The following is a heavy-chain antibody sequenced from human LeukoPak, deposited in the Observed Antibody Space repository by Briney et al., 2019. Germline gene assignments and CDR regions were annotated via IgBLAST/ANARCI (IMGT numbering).Heavy chain of an antibody. CDR3: ARGLIVGATKGPTRPSYYIDY. D-gene: IGHD1-26*01. V-gene: IGHV4-34*01. CDR1: GGSFSGYY. J-gene: IGHJ4*02. Sequence: SETLSLTCAVYGGSFSGYYWSWIRQPPGKGLEWIGEINHSGSTNYNPSLKSRVTISVDTSKNQFSLKLSSVTAADTAVYYCARGLIVGATKGPTRPSYYIDYWGQGTLVTVSS. CDR2: INHSGST.